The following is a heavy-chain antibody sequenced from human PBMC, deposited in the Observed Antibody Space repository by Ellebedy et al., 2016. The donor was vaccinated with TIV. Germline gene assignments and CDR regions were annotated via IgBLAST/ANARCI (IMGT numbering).Heavy chain of an antibody. CDR3: AKDGSRGTGPAD. J-gene: IGHJ4*02. D-gene: IGHD3/OR15-3a*01. Sequence: GGSLRLSCAASGFTFSSYAMSWVRQAPGKGLEWVSAISGSGGSTYYADSVKGRFTISRDNSKNTLYLQMNRLRAEDTAVYYCAKDGSRGTGPADWGQGTLVTVSS. V-gene: IGHV3-23*01. CDR2: ISGSGGST. CDR1: GFTFSSYA.